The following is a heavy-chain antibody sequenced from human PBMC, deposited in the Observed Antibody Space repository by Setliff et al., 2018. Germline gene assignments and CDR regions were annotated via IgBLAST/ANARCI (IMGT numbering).Heavy chain of an antibody. V-gene: IGHV4-59*02. CDR2: IYHNGNT. J-gene: IGHJ6*02. CDR1: GGSVSPYF. D-gene: IGHD5-18*01. Sequence: SCTVSGGSVSPYFWSWIRQPPGKGLQWIGYIYHNGNTNFNPSLKSRVNMSIDTSKNQFALNLKSVTAADTAVCYCARDRTAYSYGLDVWGQGTTVTVSS. CDR3: ARDRTAYSYGLDV.